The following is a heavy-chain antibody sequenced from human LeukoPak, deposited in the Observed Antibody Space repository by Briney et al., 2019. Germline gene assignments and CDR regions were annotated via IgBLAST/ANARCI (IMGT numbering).Heavy chain of an antibody. V-gene: IGHV1-8*01. D-gene: IGHD2-15*01. CDR3: AREYCSGGSCYYYYYGMDV. Sequence: ASVKVSCKASGYTFTSYDINWVRQATGQGPEWKGWMNPNSGNTGYAQKFQGRVTMTRNTSISTAYMELSSLRSEDTAVYYCAREYCSGGSCYYYYYGMDVWGQGTTVTVSS. CDR2: MNPNSGNT. J-gene: IGHJ6*02. CDR1: GYTFTSYD.